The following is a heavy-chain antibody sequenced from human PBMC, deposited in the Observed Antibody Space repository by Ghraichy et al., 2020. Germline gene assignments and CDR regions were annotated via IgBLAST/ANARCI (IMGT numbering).Heavy chain of an antibody. CDR2: VRYDGSNK. Sequence: LSLTCAAYGFSFRTYGMNWVRQVPGKGLEWVALVRYDGSNKYYADSVKGRFTISRDNSKNTVYLQMSSLRASTKGPSVFPLAPCSRSTSESTAALSCLVKDYW. CDR1: GFSFRTYG. D-gene: IGHD6-25*01. CDR3: PLAPCSRSTSESTAALSCLVKDY. J-gene: IGHJ4*01. V-gene: IGHV3-30*02.